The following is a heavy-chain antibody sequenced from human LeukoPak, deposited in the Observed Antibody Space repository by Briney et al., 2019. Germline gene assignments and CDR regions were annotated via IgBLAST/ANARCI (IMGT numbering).Heavy chain of an antibody. Sequence: GGSLRLSCAASGFTVSDNYMSWVRQAPGKGLEWVSVMYSGGDTYYADPVKGRFTFSRDISKNTLYLQMNGLRTEDTAMYYCARDAPQVPAAGVLASWGQGTLVTVSS. J-gene: IGHJ5*02. CDR1: GFTVSDNY. V-gene: IGHV3-53*01. D-gene: IGHD6-13*01. CDR2: MYSGGDT. CDR3: ARDAPQVPAAGVLAS.